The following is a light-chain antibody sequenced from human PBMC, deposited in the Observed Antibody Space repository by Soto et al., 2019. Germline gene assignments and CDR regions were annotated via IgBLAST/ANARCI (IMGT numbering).Light chain of an antibody. V-gene: IGKV3D-15*01. J-gene: IGKJ2*01. Sequence: EIVMTQSPATLSVSPGERATLSCRASQSVSSNLAWYQQKPGRAPRLLIYGASTRATDIPARFSGSGSGTEFTLTISSLQSEDFAVYYCQQFNAWPYTFGQGTRLEIK. CDR2: GAS. CDR3: QQFNAWPYT. CDR1: QSVSSN.